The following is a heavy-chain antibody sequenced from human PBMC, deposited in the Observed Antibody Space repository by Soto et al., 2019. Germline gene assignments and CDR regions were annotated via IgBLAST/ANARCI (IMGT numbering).Heavy chain of an antibody. CDR2: IWYDGSNK. CDR3: ARSGDFEYYYAMDV. D-gene: IGHD4-17*01. V-gene: IGHV3-33*01. CDR1: GFAFSSYG. Sequence: QVQLVESGGGVVQPGRSLRLSCAASGFAFSSYGMHWVRQAPGKGPEWVAVIWYDGSNKYYADSVKGRFTISRDNSKNMLYLQMNSLRAEDTALYYCARSGDFEYYYAMDVWGQGTTVTVSS. J-gene: IGHJ6*02.